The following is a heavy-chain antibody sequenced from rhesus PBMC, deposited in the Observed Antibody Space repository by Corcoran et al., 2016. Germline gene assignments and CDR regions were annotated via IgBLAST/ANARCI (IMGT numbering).Heavy chain of an antibody. CDR3: ARGSTVLVVVATDAFDF. CDR2: ISYSGTT. CDR1: GYSISSGYG. Sequence: QLQLQESGPGLVKPSETLSLTCAVSGYSISSGYGWSWIRQPPGKGLEWFGYISYSGTTRYNPSLKSRVTISRVTSKNQFSLKLSSVTAADTAVYYCARGSTVLVVVATDAFDFWGQGLRVTVSS. J-gene: IGHJ3*01. V-gene: IGHV4-122*02. D-gene: IGHD2-21*01.